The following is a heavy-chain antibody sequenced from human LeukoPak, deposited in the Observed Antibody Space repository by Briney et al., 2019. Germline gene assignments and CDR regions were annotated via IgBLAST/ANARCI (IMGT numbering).Heavy chain of an antibody. CDR1: GFTFSSYG. D-gene: IGHD4-17*01. CDR3: ANHGDYGVDY. Sequence: GRSLRLSCAASGFTFSSYGMHWVRQAPGKGLEWVAVISYDGSNKYCADSVKGRFTISRDNSKNTLYLQMNSLRAEDTAVYYCANHGDYGVDYWGQGTLVTVSS. V-gene: IGHV3-30*18. J-gene: IGHJ4*02. CDR2: ISYDGSNK.